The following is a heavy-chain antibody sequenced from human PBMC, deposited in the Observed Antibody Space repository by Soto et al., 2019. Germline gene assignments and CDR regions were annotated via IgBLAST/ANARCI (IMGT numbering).Heavy chain of an antibody. CDR2: IKQDGREK. D-gene: IGHD3-16*02. CDR3: AREVYYDYIWGSYRSPPRDAFDI. V-gene: IGHV3-7*01. Sequence: GGSLRLSCAASGFTFSSYWMSWVRQAPGKGLEWVTNIKQDGREKYYVDSVKGRFTISRDNAKNSLYLQMNSLRAEDTAVYYCAREVYYDYIWGSYRSPPRDAFDIWGQGTMVTVSS. J-gene: IGHJ3*02. CDR1: GFTFSSYW.